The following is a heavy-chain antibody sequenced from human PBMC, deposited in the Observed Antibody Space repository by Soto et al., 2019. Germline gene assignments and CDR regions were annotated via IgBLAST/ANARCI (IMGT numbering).Heavy chain of an antibody. Sequence: EVQVLESGGGLVQPGGSLRLSCVGSGFIFSNYAMAWVRQAPGKGLEWVSGFGGSGGTYYADSVKGRYTISRDNSKNTLYLQMNSLRVEDTAVYYCATSQSSLYYVDVWGKGTAVTVSS. V-gene: IGHV3-23*01. J-gene: IGHJ6*03. CDR1: GFIFSNYA. CDR3: ATSQSSLYYVDV. CDR2: FGGSGGT.